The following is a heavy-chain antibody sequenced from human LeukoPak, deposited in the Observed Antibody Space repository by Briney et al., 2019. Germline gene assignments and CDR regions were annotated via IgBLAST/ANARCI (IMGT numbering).Heavy chain of an antibody. D-gene: IGHD2-2*02. V-gene: IGHV3-21*01. CDR1: GFTFSSYS. Sequence: PGGSLRLSCAASGFTFSSYSMNWVRQAPGKGLEWVSSISSSSSYIYYADSVKGRFTISRDNAKNSLYLQMNSLRAEDTAVYYCARDIHGMEYQLLYPYYFDYWGQGTLVTVSS. CDR3: ARDIHGMEYQLLYPYYFDY. J-gene: IGHJ4*02. CDR2: ISSSSSYI.